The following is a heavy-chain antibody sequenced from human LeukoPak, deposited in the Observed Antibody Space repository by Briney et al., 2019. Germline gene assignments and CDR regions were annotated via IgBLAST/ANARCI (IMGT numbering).Heavy chain of an antibody. V-gene: IGHV3-48*03. D-gene: IGHD6-19*01. CDR2: ISGVGGSR. CDR1: GVTFSSYGFTFSSYG. Sequence: GGSLRLSCAASGVTFSSYGFTFSSYGMNWVRQAPGKGLEWVSGISGVGGSRYYADSVKGRFTISRDNAKNSLYLQMNSLRAEDTAVYYCARELGGSGFDYWGQGTLVTVSS. CDR3: ARELGGSGFDY. J-gene: IGHJ4*02.